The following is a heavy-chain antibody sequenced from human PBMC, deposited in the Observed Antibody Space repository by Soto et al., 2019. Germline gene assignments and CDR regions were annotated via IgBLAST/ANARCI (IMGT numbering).Heavy chain of an antibody. CDR3: ARERGGYGLFDS. J-gene: IGHJ4*02. D-gene: IGHD5-18*01. V-gene: IGHV4-30-2*01. Sequence: SETLSLTCTVSGGSISSGAYYLSWIRQPPGKGLEWIGYIYNSGSTFYNPSLRSRITISVDRSKAQFSLNLRSVTAAETAVYYCARERGGYGLFDSWGQGTLVTVSS. CDR1: GGSISSGAYY. CDR2: IYNSGST.